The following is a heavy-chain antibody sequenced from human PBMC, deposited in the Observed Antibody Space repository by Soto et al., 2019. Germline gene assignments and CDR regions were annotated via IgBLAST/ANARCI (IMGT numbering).Heavy chain of an antibody. J-gene: IGHJ3*02. D-gene: IGHD2-21*02. V-gene: IGHV3-30-3*01. CDR3: ARYIVVVTATYAFDI. CDR1: GFIFNNAW. Sequence: GGSLRLSCAASGFIFNNAWMNWVRQAPGKGLEWVAVISYDGSNKYYADSVKGRFTISRDNSKNTLYLQMNSLRAEDTAVYYCARYIVVVTATYAFDIWGQGTMVTVSS. CDR2: ISYDGSNK.